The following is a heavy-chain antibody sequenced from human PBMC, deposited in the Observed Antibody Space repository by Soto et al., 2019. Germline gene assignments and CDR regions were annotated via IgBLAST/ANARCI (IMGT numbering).Heavy chain of an antibody. D-gene: IGHD2-15*01. CDR1: GGTFSSYA. V-gene: IGHV1-69*12. J-gene: IGHJ5*02. CDR3: ARAVGYCSGGSCPNWFDP. Sequence: QVQLVQSGAEVKKPGSSVKVSCKASGGTFSSYAISWVRQAPGQGLEWMGGIIPIFGTANYAQKFQGRVTITADDSTSTAYMELGSLRAEDMAVYCCARAVGYCSGGSCPNWFDPWGEGTLVTVSS. CDR2: IIPIFGTA.